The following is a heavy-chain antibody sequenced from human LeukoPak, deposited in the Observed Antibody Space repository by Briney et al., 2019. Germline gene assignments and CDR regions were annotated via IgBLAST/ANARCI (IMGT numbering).Heavy chain of an antibody. Sequence: SVKVSCKASGGTFSSYAISWVRQAPGQGLEWMGGFIPIFGTTNYAQRFQGRVTITADKSTSTAYMELSSLKSEDTAVYYCARGHSSSYYYYFDSWGQGTLVTVSS. D-gene: IGHD3-22*01. CDR2: FIPIFGTT. CDR3: ARGHSSSYYYYFDS. V-gene: IGHV1-69*06. CDR1: GGTFSSYA. J-gene: IGHJ4*02.